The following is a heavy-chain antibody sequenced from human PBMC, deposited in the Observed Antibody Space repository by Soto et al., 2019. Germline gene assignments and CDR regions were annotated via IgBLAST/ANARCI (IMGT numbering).Heavy chain of an antibody. CDR1: GYSISSGYY. J-gene: IGHJ6*02. CDR3: ARIEKEVGAPGVVYYYYGMDV. V-gene: IGHV4-38-2*01. Sequence: NPSETLSLTCAVSGYSISSGYYWGWIRQPPGKGLEWIGSIYHSGSTYYNPSLKSRVTISVDTSKNQFSLKLSSVTAADTAVYYCARIEKEVGAPGVVYYYYGMDVWGQGTTVTVSS. D-gene: IGHD1-26*01. CDR2: IYHSGST.